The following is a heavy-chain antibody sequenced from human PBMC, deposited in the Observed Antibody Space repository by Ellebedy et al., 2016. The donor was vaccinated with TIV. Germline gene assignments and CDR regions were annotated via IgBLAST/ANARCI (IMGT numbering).Heavy chain of an antibody. CDR3: AAYGSGNQFDY. V-gene: IGHV4-59*01. J-gene: IGHJ4*02. CDR1: GGSISSYY. CDR2: IYYSGST. Sequence: SETLSLXXTVSGGSISSYYWSWIRQPPGKGLEWIGYIYYSGSTNYNPSLKSRVTISVDTSKNQFSLKLSSVTAADTAVYYCAAYGSGNQFDYWGQGTLVTVSS. D-gene: IGHD3-10*01.